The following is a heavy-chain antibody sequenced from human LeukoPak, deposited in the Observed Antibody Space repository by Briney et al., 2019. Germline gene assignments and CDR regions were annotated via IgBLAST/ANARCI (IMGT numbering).Heavy chain of an antibody. Sequence: GSSLRLSCAASGFPFSGSGMHWVRQAPGKGLEWVAVVWYDVSHQYYADSVKGRFTISRDNSKNTVDLQMNSLRVEDTAVYFCAKDKDTPATDQPQRGYFESWGQGTLVTVSS. J-gene: IGHJ4*02. D-gene: IGHD6-25*01. CDR2: VWYDVSHQ. CDR3: AKDKDTPATDQPQRGYFES. CDR1: GFPFSGSG. V-gene: IGHV3-33*06.